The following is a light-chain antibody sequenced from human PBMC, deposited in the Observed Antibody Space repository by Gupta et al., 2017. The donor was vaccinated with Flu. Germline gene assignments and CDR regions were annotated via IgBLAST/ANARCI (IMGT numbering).Light chain of an antibody. CDR2: NDG. V-gene: IGLV3-25*02. CDR1: AVANQY. J-gene: IGLJ2*01. Sequence: LTQPPSVSASPGQTARIACSGDAVANQYTYWYQQKAGQAPVLVIYNDGARPSAVSDRFSGSNSGTTASFTITGVQAEDEADYYWHSETSNSSLGIFGGGTKFTVL. CDR3: HSETSNSSLGI.